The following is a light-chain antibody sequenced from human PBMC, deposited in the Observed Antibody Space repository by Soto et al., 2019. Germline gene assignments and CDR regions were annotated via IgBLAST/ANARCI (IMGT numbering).Light chain of an antibody. J-gene: IGKJ1*01. V-gene: IGKV4-1*01. Sequence: DIVMTQSPDSLAVSLGERATINCRSSQRVLSNSNNKNYLAWFQQKPGQPPKLLIYWASTRASGVPDRFSGNGSGTDFALTISSLQSEDVAVYYCQQYYSVPWTFGHGTKVDI. CDR2: WAS. CDR3: QQYYSVPWT. CDR1: QRVLSNSNNKNY.